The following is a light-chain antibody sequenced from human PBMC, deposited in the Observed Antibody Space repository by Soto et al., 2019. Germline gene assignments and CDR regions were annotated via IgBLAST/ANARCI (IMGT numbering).Light chain of an antibody. V-gene: IGKV1-39*01. CDR3: QQSYSTPDR. CDR1: QSISSY. J-gene: IGKJ2*03. Sequence: DIQMTQSPSSLSASVGDRVTITCRASQSISSYLNWYQQKPGKAPQLLIYAAYRLQSGVPSRFSGSGSGTDFTLTISSLQPEDFATYYCQQSYSTPDRFDQGTKLEIK. CDR2: AAY.